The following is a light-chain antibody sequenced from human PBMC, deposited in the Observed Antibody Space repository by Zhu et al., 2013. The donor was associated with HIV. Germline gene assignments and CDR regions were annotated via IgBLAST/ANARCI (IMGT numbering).Light chain of an antibody. J-gene: IGKJ1*01. Sequence: DIVMTQSPDSLAVSLGERATINCKSSQSVLYSSNNKNYLAWYQQKPGQPPQLLIYWASTRASGVPDRFSGSGSGTDFTLTISSLQAEDVAVYYCQQYYSTPPTWTFGQGTKVEI. CDR2: WAS. V-gene: IGKV4-1*01. CDR3: QQYYSTPPTWT. CDR1: QSVLYSSNNKNY.